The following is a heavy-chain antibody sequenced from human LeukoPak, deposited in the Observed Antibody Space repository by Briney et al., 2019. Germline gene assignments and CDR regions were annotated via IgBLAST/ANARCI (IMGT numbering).Heavy chain of an antibody. V-gene: IGHV4-39*01. CDR3: ARTQPQRGYSGYDLDKYNWFDP. J-gene: IGHJ5*02. D-gene: IGHD5-12*01. CDR1: GGSISSTSYY. CDR2: IYYSGST. Sequence: SETLSLTCTVSGGSISSTSYYWGWIRQPPGKGLEWVGSIYYSGSTYYSPSLKSRVTISVDTSNNQFSLKLSSVTPEDTAVYYCARTQPQRGYSGYDLDKYNWFDPWGQGTLVTVSS.